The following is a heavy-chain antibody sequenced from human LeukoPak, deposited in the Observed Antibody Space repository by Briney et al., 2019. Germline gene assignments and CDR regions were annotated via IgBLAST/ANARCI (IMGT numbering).Heavy chain of an antibody. V-gene: IGHV3-15*01. CDR1: GFTFSTYW. Sequence: GGSLRLSCAASGFTFSTYWMSWVRQAPGRGLEWVGRIKSKTDGGTTDYAAPVKGRFTISRDDSKNTLYLQMNSLKTEDTAVYYCTTSDYYDSSGYYFDDAFDIWGQGTMVTVSS. CDR3: TTSDYYDSSGYYFDDAFDI. J-gene: IGHJ3*02. CDR2: IKSKTDGGTT. D-gene: IGHD3-22*01.